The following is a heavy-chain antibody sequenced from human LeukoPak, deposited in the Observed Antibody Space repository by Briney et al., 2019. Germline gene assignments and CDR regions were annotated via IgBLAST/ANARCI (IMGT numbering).Heavy chain of an antibody. V-gene: IGHV3-23*01. J-gene: IGHJ3*02. Sequence: GGTLRLSCAASGFTFSSYGMSWVRQAPGKGLEWVSAISGSGGSTYYADSVKGRFTISRDNSKNTLYLQMNSLKAEDTAVYYCAKAMKVTMIVVIGWTPDAFDIWGQGTMVTVSS. CDR3: AKAMKVTMIVVIGWTPDAFDI. D-gene: IGHD3-22*01. CDR2: ISGSGGST. CDR1: GFTFSSYG.